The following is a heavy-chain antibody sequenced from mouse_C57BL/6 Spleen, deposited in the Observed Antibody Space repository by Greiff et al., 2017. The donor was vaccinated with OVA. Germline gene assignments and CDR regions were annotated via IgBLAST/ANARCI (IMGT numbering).Heavy chain of an antibody. CDR2: INPSTGGT. D-gene: IGHD3-1*01. CDR3: ARGTRYFDY. CDR1: GYSFTGYY. Sequence: EVQRVESGPELVKPGASVKISCKASGYSFTGYYMNWVKQSPETSLEWIGEINPSTGGTTYNQKFKAKATLTVDKSSSTAYMQLKSLTSEDSAVYYCARGTRYFDYWGQGTTLTVSS. V-gene: IGHV1-42*01. J-gene: IGHJ2*01.